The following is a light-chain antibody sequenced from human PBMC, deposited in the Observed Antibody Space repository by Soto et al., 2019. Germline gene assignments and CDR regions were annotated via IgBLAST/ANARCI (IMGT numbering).Light chain of an antibody. CDR1: SSDVGGYNY. V-gene: IGLV2-8*01. CDR3: SSYAGSSNV. Sequence: QSVLTQPPSASGSHGRSVAISCTGTSSDVGGYNYVSWYQQHPGKAPKLMIYEVNKRPSGVPDRFSGSKSGNTASLTVSGLQAEDEADYYCSSYAGSSNVFGTGTKLTVL. J-gene: IGLJ1*01. CDR2: EVN.